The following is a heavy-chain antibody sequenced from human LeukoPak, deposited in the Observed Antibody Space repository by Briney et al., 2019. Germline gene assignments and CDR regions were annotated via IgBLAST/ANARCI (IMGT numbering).Heavy chain of an antibody. V-gene: IGHV3-74*01. Sequence: GGSLRLSCAASGFTFSIYWMHWVRQAPGKGLVWLSRINSDGSSTTYADSVKGRFTISRDNSKNTLYLQMNSLRAEDTAVYYCAKGGSDRYFDYWGQGTLVTVSS. D-gene: IGHD6-6*01. CDR1: GFTFSIYW. CDR2: INSDGSST. CDR3: AKGGSDRYFDY. J-gene: IGHJ4*02.